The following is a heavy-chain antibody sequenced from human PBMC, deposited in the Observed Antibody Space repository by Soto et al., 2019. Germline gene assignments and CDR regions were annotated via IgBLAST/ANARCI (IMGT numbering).Heavy chain of an antibody. D-gene: IGHD3-16*01. V-gene: IGHV4-34*01. Sequence: QVQLQQWGAGLLKPSETLSHTCAVYGGSFSGYYWSWIRQPPRKGLEWIGEINHSGSTNYNPSLKSRVTISVDTSKNQFSLKLSSVTAADTDVYYCAGLGNPLGELYFDYWGQGTLVTVSS. CDR1: GGSFSGYY. J-gene: IGHJ4*02. CDR2: INHSGST. CDR3: AGLGNPLGELYFDY.